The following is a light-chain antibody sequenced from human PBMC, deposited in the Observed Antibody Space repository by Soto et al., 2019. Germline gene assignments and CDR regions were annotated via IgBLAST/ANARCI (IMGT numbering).Light chain of an antibody. CDR3: QQYGSSQT. CDR1: QSVSSSH. CDR2: GAS. V-gene: IGKV3-20*01. J-gene: IGKJ1*01. Sequence: EIVLTQSPGTLSLSPGERATLSCRASQSVSSSHLAWYQQKPGQATRLLIYGASSRAAGIPDRFSGSGSETDFTLTISRLESEDFAVYYCQQYGSSQTFGQGTKVDIK.